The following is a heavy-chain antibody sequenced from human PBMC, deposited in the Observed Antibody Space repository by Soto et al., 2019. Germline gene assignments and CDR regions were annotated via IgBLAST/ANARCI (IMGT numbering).Heavy chain of an antibody. CDR3: ARDRQPSRITIFGVVIRYYGMDV. J-gene: IGHJ6*02. CDR1: GGTFSSYA. D-gene: IGHD3-3*01. CDR2: IIPIFGTA. Sequence: ASVKVSCKASGGTFSSYAISWVRQAPGQGLEWMRGIIPIFGTANYAQKFQGRVTITADESTSTAYMELSSLRSEDTAVYYCARDRQPSRITIFGVVIRYYGMDVWGQGTTVTVSS. V-gene: IGHV1-69*13.